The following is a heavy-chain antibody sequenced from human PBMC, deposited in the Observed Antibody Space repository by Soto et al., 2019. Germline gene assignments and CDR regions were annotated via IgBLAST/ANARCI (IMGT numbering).Heavy chain of an antibody. CDR3: AKALRFTFTTGYYMDV. Sequence: EVQLLESGGGLVQPGGSLRLSCAASGFTVSNYAMSWVRQAPGKGLEWVSVISGSGSTYSADSVKGRFTISRDSSKNTVYLQMNSLRAEDTAVYYCAKALRFTFTTGYYMDVWGRGTTLTVSS. CDR1: GFTVSNYA. CDR2: ISGSGST. V-gene: IGHV3-23*01. D-gene: IGHD3-16*01. J-gene: IGHJ6*03.